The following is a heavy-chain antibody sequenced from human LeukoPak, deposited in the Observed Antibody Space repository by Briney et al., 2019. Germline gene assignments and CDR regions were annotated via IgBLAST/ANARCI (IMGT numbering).Heavy chain of an antibody. Sequence: PSESLSLTCTLSRGSITRYYMSWIRQPPGKGRGWVGYIYYSGSTNYHPSLKSQVTISVNTPKKQFSRNRSSVTVAYTAEYYVAGLPCTTVGCRGRLDYYYYLDVWGKGTTVTVSS. CDR3: AGLPCTTVGCRGRLDYYYYLDV. CDR1: RGSITRYY. D-gene: IGHD4-11*01. J-gene: IGHJ6*03. V-gene: IGHV4-59*01. CDR2: IYYSGST.